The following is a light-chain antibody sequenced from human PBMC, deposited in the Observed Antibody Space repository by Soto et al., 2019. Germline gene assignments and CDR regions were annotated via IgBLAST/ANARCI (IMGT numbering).Light chain of an antibody. V-gene: IGKV1-6*01. Sequence: AIQMTQSPSSLSASVGDRVTITCRASQDIRNELGWYQQRPGKAPKALIYGASNLQSGVPSRFSGSGFGTDCTLTISSLQPEDFATYYCLQDRNYPRTFGQGTKVESK. J-gene: IGKJ1*01. CDR2: GAS. CDR1: QDIRNE. CDR3: LQDRNYPRT.